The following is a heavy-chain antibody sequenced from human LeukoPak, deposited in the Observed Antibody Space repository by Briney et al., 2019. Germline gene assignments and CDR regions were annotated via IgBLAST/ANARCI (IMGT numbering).Heavy chain of an antibody. Sequence: PSETLSLTCTVSGGSISSYYWSWIRQPPGKGLEWIGYIYYSGSTNYNPSLKSRVTISVDTSKNQFSLKLSSVTAADTAMYYCARDRGWFDPWGQGTLVTVSS. CDR2: IYYSGST. CDR3: ARDRGWFDP. V-gene: IGHV4-59*01. CDR1: GGSISSYY. J-gene: IGHJ5*02.